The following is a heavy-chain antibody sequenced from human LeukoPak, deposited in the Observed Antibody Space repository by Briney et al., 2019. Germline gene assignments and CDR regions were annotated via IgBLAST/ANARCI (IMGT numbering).Heavy chain of an antibody. D-gene: IGHD5-12*01. CDR1: GFTFSSYG. Sequence: PGRSLRLSCAASGFTFSSYGMHWVRQAPGKGLEWVSSISSSSSYIYYADSVKGRFTISRDNAKNSLYLQMNSLRAEDTAVYYCARDHRIFVATFSLGYWGQGTLVTVSS. J-gene: IGHJ4*02. CDR3: ARDHRIFVATFSLGY. CDR2: ISSSSSYI. V-gene: IGHV3-21*01.